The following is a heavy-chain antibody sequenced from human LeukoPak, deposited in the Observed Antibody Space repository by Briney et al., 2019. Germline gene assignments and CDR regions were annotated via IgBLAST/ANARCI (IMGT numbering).Heavy chain of an antibody. V-gene: IGHV5-51*01. Sequence: GESLKTFCKGPGYSFSRFCIGWVRQIPGKGLGWGVIIYSGGSDPRYSPSFQGQVTISADKAISTAYLQWSSLKASDTAMYYCARLYSNDVPDAFDIWGQGTMVTVSS. CDR3: ARLYSNDVPDAFDI. J-gene: IGHJ3*02. D-gene: IGHD6-13*01. CDR1: GYSFSRFC. CDR2: IYSGGSDP.